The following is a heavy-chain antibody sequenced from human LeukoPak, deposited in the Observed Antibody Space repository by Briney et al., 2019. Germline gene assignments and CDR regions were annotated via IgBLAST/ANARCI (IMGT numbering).Heavy chain of an antibody. Sequence: HPGGSLRLSCAASGFTFSSYAMSWVRQAPGKGLEWVSAISGSGGSTYYADSVKGRFTISRDNSKNTLYWQMNSLRAEDTAVYYCAKLGDSSSWYVPFDYWGQGTLVTVSS. J-gene: IGHJ4*02. V-gene: IGHV3-23*01. CDR2: ISGSGGST. D-gene: IGHD6-13*01. CDR1: GFTFSSYA. CDR3: AKLGDSSSWYVPFDY.